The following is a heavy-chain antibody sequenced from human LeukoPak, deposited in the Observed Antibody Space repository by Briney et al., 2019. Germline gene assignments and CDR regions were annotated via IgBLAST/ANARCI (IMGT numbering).Heavy chain of an antibody. D-gene: IGHD3-22*01. CDR2: INAGNGDT. CDR3: ARGGAQLVITRGPLFDY. J-gene: IGHJ4*02. Sequence: GASVKVSCKTSGYTFSTYAMHWVRQAPGQRLEWVGWINAGNGDTKYSQKFQDRVTITRDTSATTAFMELSSLRFEDTAVYYCARGGAQLVITRGPLFDYWGQGTLVTVSS. V-gene: IGHV1-3*01. CDR1: GYTFSTYA.